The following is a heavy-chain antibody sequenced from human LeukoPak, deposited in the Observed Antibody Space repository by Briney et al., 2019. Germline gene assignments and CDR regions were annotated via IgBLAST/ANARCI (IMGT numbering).Heavy chain of an antibody. J-gene: IGHJ6*03. CDR1: GFIFSSYG. D-gene: IGHD2-15*01. Sequence: GGSLRLSCAASGFIFSSYGMHWVRQAPGKGLEWVAFIRYDGSNQYYADSVKGRFTISRDNSKNTLYLQMNSLRAEDTAVYYCAKEASLAAKDSYYYYYMDVWGKGTTVTVSS. CDR3: AKEASLAAKDSYYYYYMDV. CDR2: IRYDGSNQ. V-gene: IGHV3-30*02.